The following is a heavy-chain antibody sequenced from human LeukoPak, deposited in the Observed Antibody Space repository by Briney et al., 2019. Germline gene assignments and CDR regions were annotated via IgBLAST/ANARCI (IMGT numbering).Heavy chain of an antibody. Sequence: GGSLRLSCVASGFTFSSYWMSWVRQAPGKGLEWVSVISGSGGSTYSAESVKGRFTISRDNSKNTLYLQMNSLRVEDTAVYYCAKGPRASGWTYFDYWGQGTLVTVSS. D-gene: IGHD6-19*01. CDR2: ISGSGGST. V-gene: IGHV3-23*01. CDR1: GFTFSSYW. J-gene: IGHJ4*02. CDR3: AKGPRASGWTYFDY.